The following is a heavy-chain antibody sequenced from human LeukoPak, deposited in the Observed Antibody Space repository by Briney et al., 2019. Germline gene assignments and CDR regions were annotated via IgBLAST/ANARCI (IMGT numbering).Heavy chain of an antibody. CDR3: TKGGQWRFRFSYDPRYYMDV. CDR1: GFTFSSFA. Sequence: PGGSLRLSCVASGFTFSSFAMSWVRQAPGKGLEWVSAISPSDGTTFYADSVKGRFTISRDNSQNTVYLQMNSLRAEDTAVYYCTKGGQWRFRFSYDPRYYMDVWGKGTTVTVSS. CDR2: ISPSDGTT. V-gene: IGHV3-23*01. J-gene: IGHJ6*03. D-gene: IGHD6-19*01.